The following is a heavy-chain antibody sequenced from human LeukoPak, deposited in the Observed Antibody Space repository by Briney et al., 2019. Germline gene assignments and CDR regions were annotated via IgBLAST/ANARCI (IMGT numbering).Heavy chain of an antibody. Sequence: GESLKISCKGSGYSFTSYWIGWVRQMPGKGLEWMGIIYPGDSDTTYSPSFQGQVSISADRSISTAYLQWGSLKASDTAMYYCARERSEGGYSYGQFDYWGQGTLVTVSS. CDR1: GYSFTSYW. J-gene: IGHJ4*02. V-gene: IGHV5-51*01. D-gene: IGHD5-18*01. CDR3: ARERSEGGYSYGQFDY. CDR2: IYPGDSDT.